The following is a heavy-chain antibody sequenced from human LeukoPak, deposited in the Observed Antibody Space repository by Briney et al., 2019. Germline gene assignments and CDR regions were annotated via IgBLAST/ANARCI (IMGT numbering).Heavy chain of an antibody. V-gene: IGHV4-59*01. J-gene: IGHJ2*01. CDR3: VGDLDYRGNSGYFGL. D-gene: IGHD4-23*01. CDR1: DGSITTYY. CDR2: IYYSGSA. Sequence: SETLSLTCTISDGSITTYYWSWIRQPPGQGLEWIGYIYYSGSANYNPSLKSRVTMSADASKNRFSLRLSSVTAADTALYYCVGDLDYRGNSGYFGLWGRGTLVTVSS.